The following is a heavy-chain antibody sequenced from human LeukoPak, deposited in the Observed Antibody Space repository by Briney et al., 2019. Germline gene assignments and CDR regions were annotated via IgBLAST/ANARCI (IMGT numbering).Heavy chain of an antibody. D-gene: IGHD5/OR15-5a*01. CDR3: ARRGWDLYDGGPFDY. CDR1: GGSISSYY. Sequence: SETLSLTCTVSGGSISSYYWSWIRQPPGKGLEWIGYIYTGGSTNYNPSLKSRVTISVDTSKNQFSLKLSSVTAADTAVYYCARRGWDLYDGGPFDYWGQGTLVTVSS. CDR2: IYTGGST. V-gene: IGHV4-4*09. J-gene: IGHJ4*02.